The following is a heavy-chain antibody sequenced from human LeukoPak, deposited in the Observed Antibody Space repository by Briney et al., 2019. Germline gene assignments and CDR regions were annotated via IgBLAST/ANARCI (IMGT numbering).Heavy chain of an antibody. CDR1: GYIFISYG. CDR2: ISAYNGNT. CDR3: ARGTGGDLFEY. V-gene: IGHV1-18*01. D-gene: IGHD4-17*01. Sequence: ASVKVSCKASGYIFISYGISWVRQAPGQGLEWMGWISAYNGNTKYAQKLQGRVTMTTDTSTSTAYMELRSLRSDDTAMYYCARGTGGDLFEYWGQGTLVTVSS. J-gene: IGHJ4*02.